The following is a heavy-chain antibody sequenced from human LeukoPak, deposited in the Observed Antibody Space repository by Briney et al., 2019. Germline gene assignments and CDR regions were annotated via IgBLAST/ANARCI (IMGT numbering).Heavy chain of an antibody. V-gene: IGHV3-30*02. D-gene: IGHD3-16*01. CDR1: GLIFSGYG. CDR2: IRHDESKT. CDR3: AKPVIPSAYQGTYYMDV. Sequence: GGSLRLSCAASGLIFSGYGMHWVRQAPGEGLEWVAYIRHDESKTFYADSVKGRFTISRDNSKNTLNLQMHSLRAEDTALYYCAKPVIPSAYQGTYYMDVWGKGTTVTVSS. J-gene: IGHJ6*03.